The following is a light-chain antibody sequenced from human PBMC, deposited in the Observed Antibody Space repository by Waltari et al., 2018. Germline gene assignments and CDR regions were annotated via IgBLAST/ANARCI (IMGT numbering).Light chain of an antibody. V-gene: IGLV2-23*02. CDR1: SSDVCGYNY. CDR3: CSYAGSSTSVV. Sequence: QSALTQPASVSGSPGQSITISCTGTSSDVCGYNYVSWYQQHPGKAPKLMIYDVSKRPSGVSNRFSGSKSGNTASLTISGLQAEDEADYYCCSYAGSSTSVVFGGGTKLTVL. CDR2: DVS. J-gene: IGLJ2*01.